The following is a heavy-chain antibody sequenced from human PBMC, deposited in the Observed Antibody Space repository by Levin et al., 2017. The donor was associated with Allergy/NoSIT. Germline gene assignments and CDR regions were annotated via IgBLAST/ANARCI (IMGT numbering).Heavy chain of an antibody. D-gene: IGHD5-12*01. CDR2: MNPDSGNT. Sequence: ASVKVSCKASGYTFTSYDINWVRQATGQGLEWMGWMNPDSGNTGYAQKFQGRVTMTRNTSVSTAYMELRGLKSEDTAVYYCARGGDYSGFTRDYSGQGTLVTVSS. CDR1: GYTFTSYD. V-gene: IGHV1-8*01. J-gene: IGHJ4*02. CDR3: ARGGDYSGFTRDY.